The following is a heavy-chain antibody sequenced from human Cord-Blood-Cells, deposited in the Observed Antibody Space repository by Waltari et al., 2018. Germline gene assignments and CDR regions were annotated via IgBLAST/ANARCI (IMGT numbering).Heavy chain of an antibody. CDR3: ARVESGGDYDY. V-gene: IGHV3-53*01. CDR2: IYSGCST. CDR1: GFTVSSNY. J-gene: IGHJ4*02. D-gene: IGHD4-17*01. Sequence: EVQLVESGGGLIQPGGSLRLSCAASGFTVSSNYMSWVRQAPGKGLEWVSVIYSGCSTYYADSVKGRFTISRDNSKNTLYLQMNSRRAEDTAVYYCARVESGGDYDYWGQGTLVTVSS.